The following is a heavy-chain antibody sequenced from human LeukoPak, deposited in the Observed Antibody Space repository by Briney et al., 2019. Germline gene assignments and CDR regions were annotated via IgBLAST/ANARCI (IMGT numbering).Heavy chain of an antibody. CDR3: AATYYYDGSGDY. D-gene: IGHD3-22*01. J-gene: IGHJ4*02. V-gene: IGHV3-48*03. CDR1: GFTFSTYE. CDR2: ISSTGSNI. Sequence: TGGSLRLSCAASGFTFSTYEMNWVRQAPGKGLEWVSYISSTGSNIYYADSVKGRFTISRDNAKNSLYLLMNSLSTEDTAVYYCAATYYYDGSGDYWGQGTLVTVSS.